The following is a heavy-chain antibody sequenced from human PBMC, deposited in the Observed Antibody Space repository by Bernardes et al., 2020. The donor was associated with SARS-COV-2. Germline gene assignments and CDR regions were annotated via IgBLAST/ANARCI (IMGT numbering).Heavy chain of an antibody. D-gene: IGHD5-18*01. CDR1: GFTFSSSA. Sequence: GGSLRLSCAASGFTFSSSAMSWVRQAPGKGLEWVSAISGSGGSTYYADSVKGRFTISRDNSKNTLYLQMNSLRAEDTAVYYCAKDSQSGIQLWLGYFDYWGQGTLVTVSS. CDR3: AKDSQSGIQLWLGYFDY. V-gene: IGHV3-23*01. CDR2: ISGSGGST. J-gene: IGHJ4*02.